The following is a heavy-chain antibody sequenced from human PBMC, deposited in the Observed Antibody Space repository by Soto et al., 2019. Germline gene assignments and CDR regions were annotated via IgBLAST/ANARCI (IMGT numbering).Heavy chain of an antibody. CDR1: GDSFSSNVAA. CDR2: TYYRSRWYS. J-gene: IGHJ5*02. CDR3: ENDAGNNWFDP. V-gene: IGHV6-1*01. Sequence: HSLSLTCAISGDSFSSNVAAWNWIRQSPSRGLEWLGRTYYRSRWYSDYAPSVKSRITVNPDTSQNQFSLQMNSLRAEDTAVYYCENDAGNNWFDPWGQGTLVTASS.